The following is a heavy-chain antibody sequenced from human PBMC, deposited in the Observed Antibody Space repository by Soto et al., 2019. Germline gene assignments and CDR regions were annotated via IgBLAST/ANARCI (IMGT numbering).Heavy chain of an antibody. Sequence: QVQLQQWGAGLLKPSETLSLTCAVYGGSFSGYYWSWIRQPPGKGLEWIGEINHSGSTNYNPSLKTRVTISVDTSKNQFSLKLSSVTAADTAVYYCARIVRGVMGWFDPWGQGTLFTVSS. J-gene: IGHJ5*02. CDR3: ARIVRGVMGWFDP. V-gene: IGHV4-34*01. D-gene: IGHD3-10*02. CDR1: GGSFSGYY. CDR2: INHSGST.